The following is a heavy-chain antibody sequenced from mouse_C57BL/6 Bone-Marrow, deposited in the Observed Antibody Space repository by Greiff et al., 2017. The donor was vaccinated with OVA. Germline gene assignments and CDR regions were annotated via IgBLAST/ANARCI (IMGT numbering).Heavy chain of an antibody. CDR2: INPNDGGT. D-gene: IGHD2-1*01. Sequence: EVQLQQSGPELVKPGASVKISCKASGYTFTDYYMNWVKQSHGKSLEWIGDINPNDGGTSYNQKFKGKATLTVDKSSSTAYMELRSLTSEDSAVYYCARPDGNWYFDVWGTGTTVTVSS. CDR1: GYTFTDYY. CDR3: ARPDGNWYFDV. J-gene: IGHJ1*03. V-gene: IGHV1-26*01.